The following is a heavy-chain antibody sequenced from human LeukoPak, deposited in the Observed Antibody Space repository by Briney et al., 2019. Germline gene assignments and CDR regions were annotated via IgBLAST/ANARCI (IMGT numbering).Heavy chain of an antibody. CDR1: GDSISTYY. Sequence: KPSETLSLTCTVSGDSISTYYWSWIRQPPGKGLEWIGYIYNSGHTNYNPSLKSRVTISEDTSENQLSLKLSSVTAADTAVYYCARAAVTTSRYFQHWGQGTLVTVSS. J-gene: IGHJ1*01. V-gene: IGHV4-59*01. D-gene: IGHD4-17*01. CDR2: IYNSGHT. CDR3: ARAAVTTSRYFQH.